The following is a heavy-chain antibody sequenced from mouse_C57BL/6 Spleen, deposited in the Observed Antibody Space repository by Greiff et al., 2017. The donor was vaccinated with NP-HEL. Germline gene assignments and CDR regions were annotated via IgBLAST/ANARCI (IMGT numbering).Heavy chain of an antibody. CDR2: ISSGSSTI. CDR3: ARRGGNWDSRYWYFDV. V-gene: IGHV5-17*01. Sequence: EVKVVESGGGLVKPGGSLKLSCAASGFTFSDYGMHWVRQAPEKGLEWVAYISSGSSTIYYADTVKGRFTISRDNAKNTLFLQMTSLRSEDTAMYYCARRGGNWDSRYWYFDVWGTGTTVTVSS. J-gene: IGHJ1*03. CDR1: GFTFSDYG. D-gene: IGHD4-1*01.